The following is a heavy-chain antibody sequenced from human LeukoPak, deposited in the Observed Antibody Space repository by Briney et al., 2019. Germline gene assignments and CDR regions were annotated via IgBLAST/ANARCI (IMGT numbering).Heavy chain of an antibody. V-gene: IGHV4-61*05. CDR1: GGSINNALYY. D-gene: IGHD2-2*01. CDR3: ARAAVVPAVSFDY. Sequence: SETLSLTCTVSGGSINNALYYWAWIRQTPEQQLEWMGSVSHDGITNYSPSLGGRVSLSADTSKNQFSLKLSSVTAADTAVYYCARAAVVPAVSFDYWGQGTLVTVSS. J-gene: IGHJ4*02. CDR2: VSHDGIT.